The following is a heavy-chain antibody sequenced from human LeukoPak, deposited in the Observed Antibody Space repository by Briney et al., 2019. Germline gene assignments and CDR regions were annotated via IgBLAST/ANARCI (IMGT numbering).Heavy chain of an antibody. D-gene: IGHD2-2*01. CDR1: GFTFSSYW. CDR3: ARVGYIVVVPAAW. CDR2: IKQDGSEK. J-gene: IGHJ4*02. V-gene: IGHV3-7*03. Sequence: GGSLRLSCEASGFTFSSYWMSWVRQAPGKGLEWVANIKQDGSEKYYVDSVKGRFTISRDNAKNSLYLQMNSLRAEDTAVYYCARVGYIVVVPAAWWGQGTLVTVSS.